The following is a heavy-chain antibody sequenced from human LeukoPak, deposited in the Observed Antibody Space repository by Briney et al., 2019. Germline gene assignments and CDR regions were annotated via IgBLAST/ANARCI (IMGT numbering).Heavy chain of an antibody. V-gene: IGHV3-74*01. Sequence: GGSLRLSCAASGFTVSSNYMNWVRQAPGKGLVWVSRINSDGSSTDNADSVKGRFTISRDNAMNTLYLQMNSLRVEDTAVYYCARSFGESDPWGQGTLVTVSS. CDR3: ARSFGESDP. CDR2: INSDGSST. D-gene: IGHD3-10*01. CDR1: GFTVSSNY. J-gene: IGHJ5*02.